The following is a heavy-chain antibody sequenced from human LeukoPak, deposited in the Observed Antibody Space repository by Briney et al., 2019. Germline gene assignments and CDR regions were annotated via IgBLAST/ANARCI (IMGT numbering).Heavy chain of an antibody. CDR1: GVTFSSYW. D-gene: IGHD3-22*01. V-gene: IGHV3-7*01. J-gene: IGHJ4*02. CDR3: ARGRFNYDSTGYSSFYY. CDR2: IKEDGSEK. Sequence: GGSLRLSCAASGVTFSSYWMSWVRQAPGKGLEWVANIKEDGSEKYYVDSVKGRFTISRDNAKTSVYLQMNSLRAEDTAVYYCARGRFNYDSTGYSSFYYWGQGTLVTVSP.